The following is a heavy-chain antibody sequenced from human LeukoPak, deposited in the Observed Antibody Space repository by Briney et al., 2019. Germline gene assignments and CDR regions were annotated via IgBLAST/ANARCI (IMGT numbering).Heavy chain of an antibody. D-gene: IGHD3-22*01. CDR1: VYTFTSYD. CDR2: MNPNSGNT. J-gene: IGHJ5*02. CDR3: ASVSDDSSGYYLDNWFDP. V-gene: IGHV1-8*01. Sequence: ASVKVSCKASVYTFTSYDINWVRQATGQGLEWMGWMNPNSGNTGYAQKFQGRVTMTRNTSISTAYMELSSLRSEDTAVYYCASVSDDSSGYYLDNWFDPWGQGTLVTVSS.